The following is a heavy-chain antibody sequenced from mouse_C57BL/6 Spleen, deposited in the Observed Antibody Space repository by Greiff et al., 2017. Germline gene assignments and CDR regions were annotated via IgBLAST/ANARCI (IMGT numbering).Heavy chain of an antibody. CDR1: GYAFSSSW. V-gene: IGHV1-82*01. J-gene: IGHJ2*01. CDR2: IYPGDGDT. CDR3: ARIGSSYDYFDY. Sequence: VKLQQSGPELVKPGASVKISCKASGYAFSSSWMNWVKQRPGKGLEWIGRIYPGDGDTNYNGKFKGKATLTADKSSSTAYMQLSSLTSEDSAVYFCARIGSSYDYFDYWGQGTTLTVSS. D-gene: IGHD1-1*01.